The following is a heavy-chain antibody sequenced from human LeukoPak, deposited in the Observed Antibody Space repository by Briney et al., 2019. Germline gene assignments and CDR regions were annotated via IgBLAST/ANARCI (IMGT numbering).Heavy chain of an antibody. D-gene: IGHD1-1*01. CDR2: IYYSGST. J-gene: IGHJ4*02. CDR1: GGSISSYY. Sequence: SETLSLTCTVSGGSISSYYWSWIRQPPGKGLEWIGYIYYSGSTNYNPSLKSRVTISVDTSKNQFSLKLSSVTAADTAVYYCARGARYNWNDDAYYFDYWGQGTLVTVSS. CDR3: ARGARYNWNDDAYYFDY. V-gene: IGHV4-59*01.